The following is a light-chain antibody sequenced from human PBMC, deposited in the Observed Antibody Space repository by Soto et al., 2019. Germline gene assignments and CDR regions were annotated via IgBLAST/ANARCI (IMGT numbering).Light chain of an antibody. J-gene: IGKJ4*01. CDR3: QQRHNWPPLT. Sequence: EIVLTQSPATLSLSPGERATLSCRASQSVSSDLAWYQQKPGQAPRRVIYDASNRATGIPARFSGSGSGTDFTLTISSLEPEDFAVYYCQQRHNWPPLTFGGGTKVEIK. V-gene: IGKV3-11*01. CDR1: QSVSSD. CDR2: DAS.